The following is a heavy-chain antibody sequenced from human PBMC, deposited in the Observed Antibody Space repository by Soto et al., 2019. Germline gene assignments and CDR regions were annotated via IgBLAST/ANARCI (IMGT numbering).Heavy chain of an antibody. CDR1: GFSVTTNY. Sequence: EVQLVETGGGLIQPGGSLRLSCLASGFSVTTNYIIWVRQPPGKGLEWGSTTFTGGSTHYADSVKGRFSISIDNSKNTVYLQVNNLRVEDTAVYYCAKKPPSSIQGWAFGMDVWGQGTTVSVSS. D-gene: IGHD1-26*01. V-gene: IGHV3-53*02. J-gene: IGHJ6*02. CDR3: AKKPPSSIQGWAFGMDV. CDR2: TFTGGST.